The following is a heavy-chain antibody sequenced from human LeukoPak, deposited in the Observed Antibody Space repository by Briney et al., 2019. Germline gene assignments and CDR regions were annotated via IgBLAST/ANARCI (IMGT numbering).Heavy chain of an antibody. CDR2: ISAYNGNT. V-gene: IGHV1-18*01. D-gene: IGHD3-22*01. J-gene: IGHJ4*02. CDR3: RANYYDSSGQYYFDY. Sequence: ASVKVSCKASGYTFTSYGISCVRQAPGQRLEWMGWISAYNGNTNYAQKLQGRVTMTTDTSTSTAYMELRSLRSDDTAVYYCRANYYDSSGQYYFDYWGQGTLVPVSS. CDR1: GYTFTSYG.